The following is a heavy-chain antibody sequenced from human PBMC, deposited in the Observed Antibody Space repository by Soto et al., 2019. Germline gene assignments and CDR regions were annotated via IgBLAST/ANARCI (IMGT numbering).Heavy chain of an antibody. CDR1: GYSFTSYW. D-gene: IGHD6-19*01. V-gene: IGHV5-51*01. J-gene: IGHJ6*02. CDR3: ASGGGWGYYYYGMDV. CDR2: IYPGDSDT. Sequence: GESLKISCKGSGYSFTSYWIGWVRQMPGKGLEWMGIIYPGDSDTRYSPSFQGQVTISADKSISTPYLQWSSLKASDTAMYYCASGGGWGYYYYGMDVWGQGTTVTVSS.